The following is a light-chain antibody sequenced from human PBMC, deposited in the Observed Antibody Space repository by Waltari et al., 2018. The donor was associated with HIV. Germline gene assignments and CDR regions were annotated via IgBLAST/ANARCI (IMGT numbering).Light chain of an antibody. V-gene: IGLV1-47*01. CDR1: NSNVEFFS. Sequence: QSVLTQPPSMSGTPGQRVTISCSGSNSNVEFFSVYWYQRVPGAAPKLLIFANDQRPLGVPDRFSGSKSGSSASLAISGLRSEDEADYYCATWADILSAWVFGGGTRVTVL. J-gene: IGLJ3*02. CDR3: ATWADILSAWV. CDR2: AND.